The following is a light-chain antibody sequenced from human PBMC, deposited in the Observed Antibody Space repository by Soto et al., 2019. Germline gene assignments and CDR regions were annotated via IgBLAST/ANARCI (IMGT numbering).Light chain of an antibody. CDR3: QHYSNWPPT. Sequence: EMVMTQSPATLSVSPGERVTLSCRASESVHRNLAWYQQKPGQGPSLLIYYASTRATGVPDRFTGSGSGTEFTLTITSLQSGDSCLYHCQHYSNWPPTFGPGTKVEIK. J-gene: IGKJ3*01. V-gene: IGKV3-15*01. CDR2: YAS. CDR1: ESVHRN.